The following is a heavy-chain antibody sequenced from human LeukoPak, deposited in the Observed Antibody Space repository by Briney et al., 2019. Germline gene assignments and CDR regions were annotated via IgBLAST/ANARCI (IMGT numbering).Heavy chain of an antibody. Sequence: GGSLRLSCAASGFTVSSNYMSWVRQAPGKGLEWVSVIYSGGSTYYADSVKGRFTISRDNSKNTLYLHMNSLRAEDTAVYYCAREIIEWLVEDAFDIWGQGTMVTVSS. J-gene: IGHJ3*02. CDR1: GFTVSSNY. CDR3: AREIIEWLVEDAFDI. D-gene: IGHD6-19*01. V-gene: IGHV3-53*01. CDR2: IYSGGST.